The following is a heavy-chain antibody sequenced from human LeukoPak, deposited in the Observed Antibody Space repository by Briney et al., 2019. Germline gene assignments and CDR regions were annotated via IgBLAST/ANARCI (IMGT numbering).Heavy chain of an antibody. J-gene: IGHJ4*02. CDR1: GFTFRDYW. CDR3: AKHKIAWRTFDC. Sequence: SGGSLRLSYVASGFTFRDYWMTWVRQAPGKGLEWVANIKEDGSQINHVDSVKGRFTISRDNAKNSLYLQMNSLRVEDTAVYYCAKHKIAWRTFDCWGQGTLVTVSS. D-gene: IGHD1/OR15-1a*01. V-gene: IGHV3-7*01. CDR2: IKEDGSQI.